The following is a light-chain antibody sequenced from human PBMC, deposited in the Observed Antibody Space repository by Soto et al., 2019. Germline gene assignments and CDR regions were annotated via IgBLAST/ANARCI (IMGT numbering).Light chain of an antibody. CDR2: SAS. Sequence: DIQMTQSPSSLSASVGDRVTITCRAGQSINTYLNWYQQKPGKAPQLLIYSASNLQSRIPSRFSGSGSGTHFTLTISSLQPGDSATYFCQQSYSIPPEFTFGQGTKLEIK. V-gene: IGKV1-39*01. CDR1: QSINTY. J-gene: IGKJ2*01. CDR3: QQSYSIPPEFT.